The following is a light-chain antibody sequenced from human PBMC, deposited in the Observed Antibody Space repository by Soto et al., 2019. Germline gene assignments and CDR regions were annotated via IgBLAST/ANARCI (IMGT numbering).Light chain of an antibody. Sequence: IHMTQSPSSLSASVGDRITVTCRASQRITTYVNWYQLKPGEAPNLLIYTSGTMQRGVPSRFSGSGSGTDFTLTITRLQAADFATYFWQHTYSTPYTFGQGTKLEIK. CDR2: TSG. CDR1: QRITTY. J-gene: IGKJ2*01. V-gene: IGKV1-39*01. CDR3: QHTYSTPYT.